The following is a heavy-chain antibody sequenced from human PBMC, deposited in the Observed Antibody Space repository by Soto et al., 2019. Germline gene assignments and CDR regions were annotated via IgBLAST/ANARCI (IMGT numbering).Heavy chain of an antibody. CDR3: ARLRKDDILTGYVRVVRDGAYEFDY. Sequence: ASVKVSCKASGYTFTSYGISWVRQAPGQGLEWMGWISAYNGNTNYAQKLQGRVTMTADTSTRTAYMELRSLRSDDTAVYYCARLRKDDILTGYVRVVRDGAYEFDYCGQGTLGTAS. J-gene: IGHJ4*02. CDR1: GYTFTSYG. V-gene: IGHV1-18*01. CDR2: ISAYNGNT. D-gene: IGHD3-9*01.